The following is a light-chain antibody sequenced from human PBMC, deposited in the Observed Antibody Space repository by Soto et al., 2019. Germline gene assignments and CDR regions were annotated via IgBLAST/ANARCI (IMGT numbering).Light chain of an antibody. Sequence: QSVLTQPPSASGTPGQRVTISCSGSTSNIGRSTVSWYQQFPGAATKLLIYSNTQRPLGVPVRFSGSKSDTSASLAISGLQSEDEADYYCATWNDGVFVFGIGTKVTVL. CDR3: ATWNDGVFV. J-gene: IGLJ1*01. CDR1: TSNIGRST. V-gene: IGLV1-44*01. CDR2: SNT.